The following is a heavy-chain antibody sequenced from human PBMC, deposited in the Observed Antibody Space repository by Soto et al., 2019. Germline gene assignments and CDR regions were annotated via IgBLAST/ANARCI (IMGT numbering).Heavy chain of an antibody. CDR2: ISYDGGLQ. CDR3: VSDRGYGHASVPYS. J-gene: IGHJ4*02. V-gene: IGHV3-30*03. Sequence: QAHLVESGGGVVQPGRTLRLSCAASGCTFTRYGMHWVRQARGTTMEWVAVISYDGGLQHYADSVKGRFTISRDNSKNMVLLQMNSLRAEDTAVYYCVSDRGYGHASVPYSWGQGTLVSVSS. CDR1: GCTFTRYG. D-gene: IGHD5-18*01.